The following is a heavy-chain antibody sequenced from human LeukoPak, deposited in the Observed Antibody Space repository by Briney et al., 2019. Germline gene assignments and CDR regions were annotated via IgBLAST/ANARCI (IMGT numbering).Heavy chain of an antibody. Sequence: ASVKVSCKASGYTFTGYYMHWVRQAPGQGLEWMGWINPNSGGTNYAQKFQGRVTMTRDTSISTAYMELSRLRSDDTAVYYCARGFGYSSTRNDAFDIWGQGTMVTVSS. CDR1: GYTFTGYY. V-gene: IGHV1-2*02. CDR3: ARGFGYSSTRNDAFDI. CDR2: INPNSGGT. J-gene: IGHJ3*02. D-gene: IGHD6-13*01.